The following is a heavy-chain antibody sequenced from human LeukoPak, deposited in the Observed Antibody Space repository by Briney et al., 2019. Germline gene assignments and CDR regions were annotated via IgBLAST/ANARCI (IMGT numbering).Heavy chain of an antibody. CDR1: GYSIISDYF. Sequence: SETLSLTCTVSGYSIISDYFWGWIRQPPGKGLEWIGEINHSGSTNYNPSLKSRVTISVDTSKNQFSLKLSSVTAADTAVYYCARRGLAAAGKWGYYYYMDVWGKGTTVTISS. CDR3: ARRGLAAAGKWGYYYYMDV. CDR2: INHSGST. V-gene: IGHV4-38-2*02. J-gene: IGHJ6*03. D-gene: IGHD6-13*01.